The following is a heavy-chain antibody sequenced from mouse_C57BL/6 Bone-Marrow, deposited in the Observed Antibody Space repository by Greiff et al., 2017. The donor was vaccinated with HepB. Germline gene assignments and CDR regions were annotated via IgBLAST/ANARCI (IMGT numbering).Heavy chain of an antibody. V-gene: IGHV1-64*01. CDR1: GYTFTSYW. J-gene: IGHJ3*01. CDR2: INPNSGST. Sequence: QVQLQQPGAELVKPGASVKLSCKASGYTFTSYWMHWVKQRPGQGLEWIGMINPNSGSTNYNEKFKSKATLTVDKSSSTAYMQLSSLTSEDSAVYYCARRGNYDYGRAYWGQGPLVTVTA. CDR3: ARRGNYDYGRAY. D-gene: IGHD2-4*01.